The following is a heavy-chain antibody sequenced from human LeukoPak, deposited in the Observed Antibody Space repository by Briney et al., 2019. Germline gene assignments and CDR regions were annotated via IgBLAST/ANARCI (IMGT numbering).Heavy chain of an antibody. D-gene: IGHD2-2*01. J-gene: IGHJ6*03. CDR3: ARDLGIRRQLLFHYYMDV. CDR2: INWNGGST. CDR1: GFTFDDYG. Sequence: GGSLRLSCAASGFTFDDYGMSWVRQAPGKGLEWVSGINWNGGSTGYADSVKGRFTISRDNAKNSLYLQMNSLRAEDTALYHCARDLGIRRQLLFHYYMDVWGKGTTVTVSS. V-gene: IGHV3-20*01.